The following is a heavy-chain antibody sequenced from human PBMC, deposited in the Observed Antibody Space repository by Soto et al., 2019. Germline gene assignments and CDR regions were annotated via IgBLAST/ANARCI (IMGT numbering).Heavy chain of an antibody. CDR2: INAGNGNT. J-gene: IGHJ4*02. V-gene: IGHV1-3*01. CDR3: ARTGDSLDY. D-gene: IGHD3-16*01. Sequence: GASVKVSCKASGYTFTNSLIHWVRQAPGQGLEWMAWINAGNGNTKYSQKFQGRVTITRDTSASTAYMELSSLRSEDTAVYYCARTGDSLDYWGQGTLVTVPQ. CDR1: GYTFTNSL.